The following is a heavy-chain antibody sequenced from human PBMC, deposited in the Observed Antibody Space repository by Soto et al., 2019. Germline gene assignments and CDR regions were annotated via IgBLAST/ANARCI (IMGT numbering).Heavy chain of an antibody. CDR1: GDSITNHY. D-gene: IGHD1-7*01. CDR2: SNYHASGRL. Sequence: ASETLSLTCTVSGDSITNHYYGSCRQPPPGILEWSGASNYHASGRLYSTPPLKSRLSMSAATSNNFFSLTLYSVTAADTAVYYCARHVPLGTTCDSEYLEVLFDPLGRGTLVTVSS. CDR3: ARHVPLGTTCDSEYLEVLFDP. V-gene: IGHV4-59*04. J-gene: IGHJ5*01.